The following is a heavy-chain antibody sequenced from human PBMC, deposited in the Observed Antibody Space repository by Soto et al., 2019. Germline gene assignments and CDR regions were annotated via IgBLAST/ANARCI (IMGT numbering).Heavy chain of an antibody. V-gene: IGHV3-30*18. J-gene: IGHJ6*02. CDR1: GFTFSSYA. CDR2: ISYDGSNK. D-gene: IGHD2-2*01. Sequence: PGGSLRLSCAASGFTFSSYAMSWVRQAPGKGLEWVAVISYDGSNKYYADSVKGRLTISRDNSKKMLYLQMNSLRPEDTAVYYCAKGQHCSSTSCYFYYYGMDVWGQGTKVTVSS. CDR3: AKGQHCSSTSCYFYYYGMDV.